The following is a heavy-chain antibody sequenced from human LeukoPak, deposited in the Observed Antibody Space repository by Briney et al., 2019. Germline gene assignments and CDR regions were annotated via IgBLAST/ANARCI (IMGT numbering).Heavy chain of an antibody. CDR1: GGSISIGGYY. J-gene: IGHJ3*02. V-gene: IGHV4-31*03. D-gene: IGHD3-10*01. Sequence: SETLSLTCTVSGGSISIGGYYWSWIRQHPGKGLEWIGYIYYSGITYYNPSLKSRVTISVDTSKNQFSLKLSSVTAADTAVYYCARGMVRGVKGDAFDIWGQGTTVTVSS. CDR3: ARGMVRGVKGDAFDI. CDR2: IYYSGIT.